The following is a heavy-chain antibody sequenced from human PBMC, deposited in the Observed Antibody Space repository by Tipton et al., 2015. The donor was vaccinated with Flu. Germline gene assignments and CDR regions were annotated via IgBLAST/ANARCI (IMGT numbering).Heavy chain of an antibody. V-gene: IGHV3-66*02. Sequence: SLRLSCAASGFTVSSNYMSWVRQAPGKGLEWVSVIYSGGSTYYADSVKGRFTISRDNSKNTLYLQMNSLRAEDTAVYYCARKEGGYYCIGPYASRSDAFDIWGQGTMVTVSS. CDR1: GFTVSSNY. D-gene: IGHD3-22*01. CDR3: ARKEGGYYCIGPYASRSDAFDI. CDR2: IYSGGST. J-gene: IGHJ3*02.